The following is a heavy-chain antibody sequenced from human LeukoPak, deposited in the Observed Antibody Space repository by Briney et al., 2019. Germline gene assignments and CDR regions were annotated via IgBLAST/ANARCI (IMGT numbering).Heavy chain of an antibody. Sequence: SVKVSCKASGGTFSSYAISWVRQAPGQGLEWMGGIIPIFGTANYAQKFQGRVTIAADESTSTAYMELSSLRSEDTAVYYCAREETTPDAFDIWGQGTMVTVSS. CDR1: GGTFSSYA. J-gene: IGHJ3*02. CDR3: AREETTPDAFDI. CDR2: IIPIFGTA. D-gene: IGHD4-11*01. V-gene: IGHV1-69*13.